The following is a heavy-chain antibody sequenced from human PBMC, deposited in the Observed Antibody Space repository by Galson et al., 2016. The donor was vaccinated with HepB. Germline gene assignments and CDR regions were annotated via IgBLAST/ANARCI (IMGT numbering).Heavy chain of an antibody. D-gene: IGHD2-2*02. CDR2: ISSDGSNK. Sequence: SLRLSCAASGFTFSTYAIHWVRQAPGKGLEWVAVISSDGSNKYYADSVKGRFTISRDNTKNTLYLQMNRLRTEDTAVFYCARDTAYPLFYFDFWGRGTLVTVSS. CDR3: ARDTAYPLFYFDF. V-gene: IGHV3-30-3*01. CDR1: GFTFSTYA. J-gene: IGHJ4*02.